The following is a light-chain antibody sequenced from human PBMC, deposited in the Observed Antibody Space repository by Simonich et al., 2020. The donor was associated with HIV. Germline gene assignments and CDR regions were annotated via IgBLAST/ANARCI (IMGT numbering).Light chain of an antibody. CDR1: RGISSG. CDR3: QQYDELPYT. J-gene: IGKJ2*01. CDR2: DAS. Sequence: DIQMTQSPSSVSASVGDRVTITCRARRGISSGLAWYQQKPGKAPKLLIYDASNLETGVPSRFSGSGSGSDFTVTISSLQPADIATYYCQQYDELPYTFGQGTKLEIK. V-gene: IGKV1-33*01.